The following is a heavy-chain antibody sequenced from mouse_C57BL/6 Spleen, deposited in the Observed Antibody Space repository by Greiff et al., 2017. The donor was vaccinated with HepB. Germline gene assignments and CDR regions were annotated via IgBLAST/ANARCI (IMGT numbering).Heavy chain of an antibody. CDR3: ASRGYPHFAY. Sequence: EVQLQQSGPELVKPGASVKMSCKASGYTFTDYNMHWVKQSHGKSLEWIGYINPNDGGTSYNQKFKGKATLTVNKSSSTAYMDLRSLTSEDSAVFYCASRGYPHFAYWGKGALVKVSA. V-gene: IGHV1-22*01. J-gene: IGHJ3*01. CDR2: INPNDGGT. CDR1: GYTFTDYN. D-gene: IGHD2-2*01.